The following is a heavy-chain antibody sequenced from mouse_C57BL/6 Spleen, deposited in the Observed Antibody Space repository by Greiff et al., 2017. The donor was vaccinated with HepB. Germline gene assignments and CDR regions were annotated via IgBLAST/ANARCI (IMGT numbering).Heavy chain of an antibody. CDR3: ARSQSYDDASYYAMDY. D-gene: IGHD2-4*01. CDR2: INPNNGGT. Sequence: EVQLQQSGPELVKPGASVKISCKASGYTFTDYYMNWVKQSHGKSLEWIGDINPNNGGTSYNQKFKGKATLTVDKSSSTAYMELRSLTSEDSAVYYCARSQSYDDASYYAMDYWGQGTSVTVSS. V-gene: IGHV1-26*01. J-gene: IGHJ4*01. CDR1: GYTFTDYY.